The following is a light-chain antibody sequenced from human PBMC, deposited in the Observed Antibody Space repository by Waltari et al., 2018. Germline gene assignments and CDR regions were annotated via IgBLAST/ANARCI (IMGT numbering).Light chain of an antibody. V-gene: IGLV2-14*01. Sequence: QSALTQPASVSGSPGQSITISCTGTSSDVGAYDSVSWYQQHPGKAPKLMIYDVNNRPSGVSNRFAGSKSGDTASLTISGLQAEDEADYYCKSFTRRSTWVFGGGTKLTVL. CDR2: DVN. CDR1: SSDVGAYDS. CDR3: KSFTRRSTWV. J-gene: IGLJ3*02.